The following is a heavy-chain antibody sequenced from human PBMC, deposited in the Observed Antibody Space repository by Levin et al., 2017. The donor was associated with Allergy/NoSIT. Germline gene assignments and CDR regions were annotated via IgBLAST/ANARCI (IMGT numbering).Heavy chain of an antibody. D-gene: IGHD4-17*01. Sequence: SQTLSLTCTVSGGSIRSYYWSWIRQPPGKGLEWIGYIYYSGSTNYNPSLKSRVTISVDTSKNQFSLKLSSVTAADTAVYYCARESVGAGPHDYGDYEYAFDIWGQGTMVTVSS. CDR2: IYYSGST. V-gene: IGHV4-59*01. J-gene: IGHJ3*02. CDR3: ARESVGAGPHDYGDYEYAFDI. CDR1: GGSIRSYY.